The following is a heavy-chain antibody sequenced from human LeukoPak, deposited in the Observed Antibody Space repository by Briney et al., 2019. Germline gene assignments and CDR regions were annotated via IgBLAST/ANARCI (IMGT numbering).Heavy chain of an antibody. D-gene: IGHD3-10*01. CDR3: RKADHYGSGSSFDY. CDR2: ISSSGGST. CDR1: GVTFSSYA. J-gene: IGHJ4*02. Sequence: PGGSLRLSCAASGVTFSSYAMSWVRQAPGKGLEWVSAISSSGGSTYYADSVKGRFTISRDNSKNTLYLQMNSLRAEDTAILYCRKADHYGSGSSFDYWGQGTLVTVSS. V-gene: IGHV3-23*01.